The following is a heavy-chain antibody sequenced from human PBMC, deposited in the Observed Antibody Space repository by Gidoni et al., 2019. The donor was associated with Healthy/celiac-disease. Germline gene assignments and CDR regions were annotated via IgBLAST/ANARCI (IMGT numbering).Heavy chain of an antibody. CDR1: GGSISSGDYY. V-gene: IGHV4-30-4*01. J-gene: IGHJ4*02. CDR3: AREGGSGNSALWDY. CDR2: IYYSGST. D-gene: IGHD2-21*02. Sequence: QVQPQESGPGLVKPSQTLSLPCTVSGGSISSGDYYWSWIRQPPGKGLEWIGYIYYSGSTYYNPSLKSRVTISVDTSKNQFSLKLSSVTAADTAVYYCAREGGSGNSALWDYWGQGTLVTVSS.